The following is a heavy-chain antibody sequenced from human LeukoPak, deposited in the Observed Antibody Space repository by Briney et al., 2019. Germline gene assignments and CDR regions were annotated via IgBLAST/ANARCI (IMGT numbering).Heavy chain of an antibody. V-gene: IGHV3-64*01. D-gene: IGHD2-2*01. J-gene: IGHJ3*02. CDR3: ARDLSAVPAPFDI. Sequence: GGSLRLSCAASGFTYSSYAMHWVRQAPGKGLEYVSAISSNGGSTYYANSVKGRFTISRDNAKNSLYLQMNSLRAEDTAVYYCARDLSAVPAPFDIWGQGTMVTVSS. CDR1: GFTYSSYA. CDR2: ISSNGGST.